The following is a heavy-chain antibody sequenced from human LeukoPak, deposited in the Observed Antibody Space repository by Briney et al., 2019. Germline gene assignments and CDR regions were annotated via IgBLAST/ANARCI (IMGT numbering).Heavy chain of an antibody. J-gene: IGHJ4*02. CDR3: ARTEKWFGEPFY. V-gene: IGHV1-18*04. CDR2: ISAYNGNT. CDR1: GYTFTSYG. D-gene: IGHD3-10*01. Sequence: GASVKVSCKASGYTFTSYGISWVRQAPGQGLEWMGWISAYNGNTNYAQKLQGRVTMTTDTSTSTACMELRSLRSDDTAVYYCARTEKWFGEPFYWGQGTLVTVSS.